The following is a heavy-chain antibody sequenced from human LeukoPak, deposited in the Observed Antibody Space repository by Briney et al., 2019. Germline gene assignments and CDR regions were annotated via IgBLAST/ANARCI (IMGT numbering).Heavy chain of an antibody. J-gene: IGHJ4*02. CDR1: GFTFSTYW. Sequence: GGSLRLSCAVSGFTFSTYWMNWVRQAPGKGPEWVANIKPDGSEKFYVDSVKGRFTVSRDNAKNLLFLQMNSLRAEDTALYYCARGASYWGQGTLVTVSS. CDR2: IKPDGSEK. CDR3: ARGASY. V-gene: IGHV3-7*04.